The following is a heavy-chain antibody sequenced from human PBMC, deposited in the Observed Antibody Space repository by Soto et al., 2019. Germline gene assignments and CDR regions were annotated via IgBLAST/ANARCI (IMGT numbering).Heavy chain of an antibody. J-gene: IGHJ4*02. CDR3: ARQPYVAGPTHY. V-gene: IGHV4-39*01. D-gene: IGHD2-15*01. Sequence: QLQLQESGPGLLKPSGTLSHTCTVSGGSISSSSYYWGWIRQPPGKGLEWIGSIDYRGSTYYNPSLKSRVTVSVDTSKNQFSLKLTSVTAAVTAVYYCARQPYVAGPTHYSGQQTLVTVSS. CDR1: GGSISSSSYY. CDR2: IDYRGST.